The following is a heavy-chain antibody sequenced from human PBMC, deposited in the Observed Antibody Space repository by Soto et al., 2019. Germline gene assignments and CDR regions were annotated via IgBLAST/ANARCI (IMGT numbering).Heavy chain of an antibody. Sequence: GGSLRLSCAASGVTFSSYGMHWVRQAPGKGLEWVAVIWYDGSNKYYADSVKGRFTISRDNSKNTLYLQMNSLRAEDTAVYYCARAGGGDSKRGYYYYGMDVWGQGTTVTVSS. D-gene: IGHD2-21*02. V-gene: IGHV3-33*01. CDR1: GVTFSSYG. CDR2: IWYDGSNK. J-gene: IGHJ6*02. CDR3: ARAGGGDSKRGYYYYGMDV.